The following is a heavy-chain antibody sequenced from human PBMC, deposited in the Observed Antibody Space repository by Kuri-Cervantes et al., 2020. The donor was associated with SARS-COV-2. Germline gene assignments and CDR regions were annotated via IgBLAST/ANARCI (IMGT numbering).Heavy chain of an antibody. D-gene: IGHD3-10*01. CDR3: AKDLISASYFGSGSPDY. CDR2: VSGSGVST. Sequence: GESLKISCTASGFTFSSYAMSWVRQAPGKGLEWVSTVSGSGVSTYYADSVKGRFTIPRDNSAGTMFLQMNSLRAEDTALYFCAKDLISASYFGSGSPDYWGQGTLVTVSS. CDR1: GFTFSSYA. V-gene: IGHV3-23*01. J-gene: IGHJ4*02.